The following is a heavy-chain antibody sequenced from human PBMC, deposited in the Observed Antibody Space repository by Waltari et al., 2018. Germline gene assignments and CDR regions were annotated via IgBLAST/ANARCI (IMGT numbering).Heavy chain of an antibody. V-gene: IGHV3-15*01. Sequence: EVQMVESGGGLVKPGDSLRLSCQASGFTFTPAWLTWVRQAPGKGLEWVGRIKSKSDGAITDFAAPVRGRFSISRDDSQNMVFLQMNSLRTEDTAVYYCTTLDAPWGGWGHGTLVTVSS. CDR3: TTLDAPWGG. CDR2: IKSKSDGAIT. J-gene: IGHJ4*01. CDR1: GFTFTPAW. D-gene: IGHD7-27*01.